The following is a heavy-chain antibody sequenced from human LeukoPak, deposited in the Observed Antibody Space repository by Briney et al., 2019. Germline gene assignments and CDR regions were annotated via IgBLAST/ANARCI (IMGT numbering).Heavy chain of an antibody. CDR2: ISSSSSYI. Sequence: SGGSLRLSCAASGFTFSSYSMNWVRQAPGKGLEWVSSISSSSSYIYYADSVKGRFSISRDNANNALHLQMNSLRAEDTAVYYSARGANSGWFGELFFFYWGQGTPVTVSS. V-gene: IGHV3-21*01. J-gene: IGHJ4*02. CDR1: GFTFSSYS. CDR3: ARGANSGWFGELFFFY. D-gene: IGHD3-10*01.